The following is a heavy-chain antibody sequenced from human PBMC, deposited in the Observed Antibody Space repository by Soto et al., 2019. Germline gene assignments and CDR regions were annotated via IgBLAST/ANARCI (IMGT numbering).Heavy chain of an antibody. CDR2: IYSGGST. CDR3: ARDVGASILKGGNAFDI. CDR1: GFTVSSNY. J-gene: IGHJ3*02. V-gene: IGHV3-66*01. Sequence: GGSLRLSCAASGFTVSSNYMSWVRQAPGKGLEWVSVIYSGGSTYYADSVKGRFTISRDNSKNTLYLQMNSLRAEDTAAYYCARDVGASILKGGNAFDIWGQGTMVTVSS. D-gene: IGHD2-21*01.